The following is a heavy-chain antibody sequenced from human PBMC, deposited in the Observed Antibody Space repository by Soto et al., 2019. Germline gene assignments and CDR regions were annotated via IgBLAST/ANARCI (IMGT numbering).Heavy chain of an antibody. CDR2: IDPSDSYT. CDR1: GYSFTSYW. J-gene: IGHJ6*02. Sequence: GESLKISCKGSGYSFTSYWISWVRQMPGKGLEWMGRIDPSDSYTNYSPSFQGHVTISADKSISTAYLQWSSLKASDTAMYYCASYYGSGSYRVPYYYYGMDVWGQGTTVPVSS. D-gene: IGHD3-10*01. V-gene: IGHV5-10-1*01. CDR3: ASYYGSGSYRVPYYYYGMDV.